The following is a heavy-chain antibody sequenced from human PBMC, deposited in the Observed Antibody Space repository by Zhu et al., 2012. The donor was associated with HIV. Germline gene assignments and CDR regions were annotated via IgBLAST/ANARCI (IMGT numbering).Heavy chain of an antibody. D-gene: IGHD5-24*01. CDR1: GGSISSHY. CDR3: TRDIKGDGYSSFDF. Sequence: QVQLQESGPGLVKPSETLSLTCTVSGGSISSHYWMWIRQPPGKGLEWIGYIHNSGSTNYDPSLRGRVTISSDTSKNQFSLTLSSVTAADTAVYYCTRDIKGDGYSSFDFRGQGILVTVSS. J-gene: IGHJ4*02. CDR2: IHNSGST. V-gene: IGHV4-59*11.